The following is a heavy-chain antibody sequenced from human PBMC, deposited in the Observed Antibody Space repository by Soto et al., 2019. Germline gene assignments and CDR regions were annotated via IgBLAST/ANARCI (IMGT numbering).Heavy chain of an antibody. V-gene: IGHV3-30-3*01. Sequence: GGSLRLSCAASGFTFSSYAMHWVRQAPGKGLEWVAVISYDGSNKYYADSVKGRFTISRDNSKNTLYLQMNSLRAEDTAVYYCARDGMNIVVVPAANVGNWFDPWGQGTLVTVSS. CDR3: ARDGMNIVVVPAANVGNWFDP. J-gene: IGHJ5*02. CDR1: GFTFSSYA. CDR2: ISYDGSNK. D-gene: IGHD2-2*01.